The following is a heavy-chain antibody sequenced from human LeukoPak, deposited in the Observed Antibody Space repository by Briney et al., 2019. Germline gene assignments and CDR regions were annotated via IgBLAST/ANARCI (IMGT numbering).Heavy chain of an antibody. CDR3: ARTATFAPHFDY. Sequence: GGSLRLSCAASGFTFSSYWMSWVRQAPGKGLEWVSAISGSGGSTYYADSVKGRFTISRDNSKNTLYLQMNSLRAEDTAVYYCARTATFAPHFDYWGQGTLVTVSS. D-gene: IGHD5-18*01. J-gene: IGHJ4*02. V-gene: IGHV3-23*01. CDR1: GFTFSSYW. CDR2: ISGSGGST.